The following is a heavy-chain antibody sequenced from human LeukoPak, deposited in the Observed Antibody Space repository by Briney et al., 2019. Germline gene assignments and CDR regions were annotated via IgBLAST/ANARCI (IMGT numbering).Heavy chain of an antibody. CDR2: ISTSGAST. J-gene: IGHJ4*02. CDR3: ARERGYDYGYSGYYDQ. D-gene: IGHD5-12*01. CDR1: GFTFSSFE. V-gene: IGHV3-48*03. Sequence: GGSLRLSCAASGFTFSSFEMNWVRQAPGKGLEWISYISTSGASTYYADSVKGRFTVSRDNAKNSMYLRVDTLRAEDTAVYYCARERGYDYGYSGYYDQWGQGILVTVSS.